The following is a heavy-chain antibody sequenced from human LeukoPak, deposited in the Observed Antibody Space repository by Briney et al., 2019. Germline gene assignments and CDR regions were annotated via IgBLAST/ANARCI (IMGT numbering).Heavy chain of an antibody. J-gene: IGHJ4*02. Sequence: ASMKVSCKASGYTFTSYGISWVRQAPGQGLEWMGWISAYNGNTNYAQKLQGRVTMTTDTSTSTACMELRSLRSDDTAVYYCARLYYDSSGYSNYFDYWGQGTLVTVSS. CDR1: GYTFTSYG. CDR3: ARLYYDSSGYSNYFDY. D-gene: IGHD3-22*01. V-gene: IGHV1-18*01. CDR2: ISAYNGNT.